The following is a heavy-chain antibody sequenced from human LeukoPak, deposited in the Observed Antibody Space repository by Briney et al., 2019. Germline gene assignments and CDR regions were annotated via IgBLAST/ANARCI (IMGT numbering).Heavy chain of an antibody. CDR2: ISGSGDNT. Sequence: PGGSLRLSCAASGFTFSGFAMSWVRRTPGKGLEWVSGISGSGDNTFYAASVKGRFTISRDNSKNTLYLEMNSLRAEDTAIYYCAKMKGHPLQKYYMDVWGQGTTVTVSS. CDR1: GFTFSGFA. CDR3: AKMKGHPLQKYYMDV. D-gene: IGHD2/OR15-2a*01. J-gene: IGHJ6*01. V-gene: IGHV3-23*01.